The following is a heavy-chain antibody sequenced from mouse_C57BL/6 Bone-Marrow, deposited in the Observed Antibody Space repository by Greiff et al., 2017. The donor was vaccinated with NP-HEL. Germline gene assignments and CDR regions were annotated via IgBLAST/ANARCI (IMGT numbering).Heavy chain of an antibody. Sequence: EVMLVESGGGLVQPGGSMKLSCAASGFTFSDAWMDWVRQSPEKGLEWVAEIRNKANNHATYYAESVKGRFTISRDDSKSNVYLQMNSLRAEDTGIYYCTRPSSYYYYAMDYWGQGTSVTVSS. CDR1: GFTFSDAW. CDR2: IRNKANNHAT. V-gene: IGHV6-6*01. D-gene: IGHD1-1*01. CDR3: TRPSSYYYYAMDY. J-gene: IGHJ4*01.